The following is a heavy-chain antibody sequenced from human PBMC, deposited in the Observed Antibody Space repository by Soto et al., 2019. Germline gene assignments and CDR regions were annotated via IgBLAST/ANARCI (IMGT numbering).Heavy chain of an antibody. J-gene: IGHJ4*02. CDR2: IDPSDDAT. CDR1: GYTFTRYY. V-gene: IGHV1-46*01. D-gene: IGHD3-22*01. Sequence: GASVKVSCKASGYTFTRYYMHWLRQAPGQGLEWMGIIDPSDDATSYAEKFQGRLTMTKDTSTSTVYMEMSSLRSEDTAVYYCARDLTREGDYYDRSGYYLDYWGQGTLVTVSS. CDR3: ARDLTREGDYYDRSGYYLDY.